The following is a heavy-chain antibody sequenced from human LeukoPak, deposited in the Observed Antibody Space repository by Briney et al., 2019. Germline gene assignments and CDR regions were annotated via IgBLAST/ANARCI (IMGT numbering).Heavy chain of an antibody. J-gene: IGHJ6*02. Sequence: SETLSLTCAVYGGSFSGYYWSWIRQPPGKGLEWIGEINDSGSTNYNPSLKSRVTISVDTSKNQFSLKLSSVTAADTAVYYCARAVYGSGSPPPYYYYGMDVWGQGTTVTVPS. CDR1: GGSFSGYY. CDR2: INDSGST. D-gene: IGHD3-10*01. CDR3: ARAVYGSGSPPPYYYYGMDV. V-gene: IGHV4-34*01.